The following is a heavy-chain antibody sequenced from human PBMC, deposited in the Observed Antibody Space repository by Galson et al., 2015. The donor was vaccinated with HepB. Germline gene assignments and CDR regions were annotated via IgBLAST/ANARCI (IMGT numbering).Heavy chain of an antibody. CDR1: GFTFSDYY. J-gene: IGHJ4*02. V-gene: IGHV3-21*01. CDR3: ARAFEGILDY. CDR2: ISGSSTSV. Sequence: SLRLSCAASGFTFSDYYINWVRQAPGKGLEWVSSISGSSTSVFYADSMKGRFTISRDNAENSLYLQLNGLRVEGTAVYYCARAFEGILDYWGQGTLVAVSS.